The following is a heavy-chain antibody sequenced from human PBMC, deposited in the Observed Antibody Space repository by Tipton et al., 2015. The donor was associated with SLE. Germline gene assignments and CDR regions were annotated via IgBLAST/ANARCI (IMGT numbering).Heavy chain of an antibody. CDR2: IYYSGST. D-gene: IGHD3-10*01. V-gene: IGHV4-59*08. Sequence: TLSLTCTVSGGSISSYYWSWIRQPPGKGLEWIGYIYYSGSTNYNPSLKSRVTISVDKSKNQFSLKLSSVIAADTAVYYCARLTIAYYMDVWGKGTTVTVSS. CDR3: ARLTIAYYMDV. CDR1: GGSISSYY. J-gene: IGHJ6*03.